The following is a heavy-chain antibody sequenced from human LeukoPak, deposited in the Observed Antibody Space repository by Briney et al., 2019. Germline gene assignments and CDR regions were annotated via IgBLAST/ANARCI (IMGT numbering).Heavy chain of an antibody. J-gene: IGHJ4*02. CDR2: ISGSSRYI. CDR3: ARVNSALVVSLGGSWAGSLGFDH. CDR1: KFTFSNYT. V-gene: IGHV3-21*06. D-gene: IGHD3-16*01. Sequence: GGSLRLSCAASKFTFSNYTLTWVRQSPGKGLDWVSSISGSSRYIHYSDSVKGRFTISRDNAKNSLYLQMDSLTADDTAVYYCARVNSALVVSLGGSWAGSLGFDHWGQGTLVTVSS.